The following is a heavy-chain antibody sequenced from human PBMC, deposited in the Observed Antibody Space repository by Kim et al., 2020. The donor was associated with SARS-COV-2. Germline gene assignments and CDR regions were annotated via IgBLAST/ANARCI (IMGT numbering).Heavy chain of an antibody. CDR2: IYYSGST. Sequence: SETLSLTCTVSGGSISSYYWSWIRQPPGKGLEWIGYIYYSGSTNYNPSLKSRVTISVDTSKNQFSLKLSSVTAADTAVYYCARHKAYGSGSYYYGMDVWGQGTTVTVSS. CDR3: ARHKAYGSGSYYYGMDV. CDR1: GGSISSYY. D-gene: IGHD3-10*01. V-gene: IGHV4-59*08. J-gene: IGHJ6*02.